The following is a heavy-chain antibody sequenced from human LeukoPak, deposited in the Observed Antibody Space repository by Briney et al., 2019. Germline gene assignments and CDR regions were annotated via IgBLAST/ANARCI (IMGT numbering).Heavy chain of an antibody. CDR1: GGSISSSSYY. J-gene: IGHJ4*02. V-gene: IGHV4-39*01. D-gene: IGHD3-9*01. Sequence: PSETLSLTCTVSGGSISSSSYYWGCIRQPPGKGLEWIESIYYSGSTYYNPSLKSRVTISVDTSKNQFSLKLSSVTAADTAVYYCARQFYDILTGYYLDYWGQGTLVTVSS. CDR3: ARQFYDILTGYYLDY. CDR2: IYYSGST.